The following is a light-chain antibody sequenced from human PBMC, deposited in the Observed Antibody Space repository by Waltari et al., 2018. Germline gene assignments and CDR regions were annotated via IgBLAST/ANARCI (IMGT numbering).Light chain of an antibody. CDR1: QGISSS. J-gene: IGKJ4*01. CDR2: FAS. V-gene: IGKV1-9*01. CDR3: QQLNSYPLT. Sequence: DIQLTQSPSFLSASVGDRVTITCRASQGISSSLAWYQQNPGKAPQLLTYFASTLQSGVPSRFSGSGSGTEFTLTISSLQPEDFATYYCQQLNSYPLTFGGGTKVEIK.